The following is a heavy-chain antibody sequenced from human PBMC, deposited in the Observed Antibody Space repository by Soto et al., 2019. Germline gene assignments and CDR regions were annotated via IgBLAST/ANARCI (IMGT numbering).Heavy chain of an antibody. J-gene: IGHJ3*01. CDR1: GFTFSNYW. V-gene: IGHV3-74*01. CDR3: VRGNPRDSFDL. CDR2: VNSDGTGT. Sequence: EVQLVESGGGLVQPGGSLRLSCAASGFTFSNYWMHWVRQAPGKGLMWVSRVNSDGTGTNYADFVKGRCTISRDNAKNTWYLRMSSLGAEDTAVYYCVRGNPRDSFDLWGQGRMVTVSS.